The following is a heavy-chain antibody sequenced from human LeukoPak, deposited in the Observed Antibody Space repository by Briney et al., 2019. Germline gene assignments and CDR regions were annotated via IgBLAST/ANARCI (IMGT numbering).Heavy chain of an antibody. CDR2: INPNSGGT. CDR3: ARAQDYYDSSGIWEYYFDY. CDR1: GYTFTGYY. J-gene: IGHJ4*02. V-gene: IGHV1-2*02. Sequence: GASVKVSCKASGYTFTGYYMHWVRQAPGQGLEWMGWINPNSGGTNYAQKFQGRVTMTRDTSISTAYMELSRLRSDDTAVYYCARAQDYYDSSGIWEYYFDYWGQGTLVTVSS. D-gene: IGHD3-22*01.